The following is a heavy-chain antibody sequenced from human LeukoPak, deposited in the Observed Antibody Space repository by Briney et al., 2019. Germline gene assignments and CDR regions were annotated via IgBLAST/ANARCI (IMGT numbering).Heavy chain of an antibody. V-gene: IGHV1-69*01. CDR2: IIPIFGTA. D-gene: IGHD2-2*01. Sequence: ASVKVSCKASGGTFSSCAISWVRQAPGQGLEWMGGIIPIFGTANYAQKFQGRVTITADESTSTAYMELSSLRSEDTAVYYCAREVQVVPAATHYYYYYMDVWGKGTTVTVSS. CDR1: GGTFSSCA. CDR3: AREVQVVPAATHYYYYYMDV. J-gene: IGHJ6*03.